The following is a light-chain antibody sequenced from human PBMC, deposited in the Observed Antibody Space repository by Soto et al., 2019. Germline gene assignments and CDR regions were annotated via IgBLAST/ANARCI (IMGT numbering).Light chain of an antibody. Sequence: SAPTPPPPLTGAPGQSLTISCTGTRRDVGGYNYASWCHQHPGKAPKLMIYEVSNRPSGVSNRFSGSKSGNTASLTISGLQAEDEADYYCSSYTSSSTRVFGTGTKVTVL. CDR3: SSYTSSSTRV. CDR1: RRDVGGYNY. V-gene: IGLV2-14*01. J-gene: IGLJ1*01. CDR2: EVS.